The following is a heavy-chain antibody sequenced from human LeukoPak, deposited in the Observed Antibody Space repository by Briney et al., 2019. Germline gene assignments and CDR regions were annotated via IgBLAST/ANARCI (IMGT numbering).Heavy chain of an antibody. V-gene: IGHV3-9*02. CDR1: GFNSEDHA. CDR2: IYWSSSGT. Sequence: GRSLRLSCVVSGFNSEDHAMHWVRQAPGKGLEWVSGIYWSSSGTGYADSVKGRFTVSRDNSKNTLYLQMNSLRAEDTAVYYCARDFYYYDSSGPFDYWGQGTLVTVSS. D-gene: IGHD3-22*01. J-gene: IGHJ4*02. CDR3: ARDFYYYDSSGPFDY.